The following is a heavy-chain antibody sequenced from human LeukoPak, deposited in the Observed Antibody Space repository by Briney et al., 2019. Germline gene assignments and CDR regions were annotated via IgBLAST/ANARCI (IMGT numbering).Heavy chain of an antibody. CDR1: GGSFSGYY. V-gene: IGHV4-34*01. Sequence: SETLSLTCAVYGGSFSGYYWSWIRQPPGKGLEWIGEINHSGSTNYNPSLKSRVTISLDTSKNQLSLRLSSVTAADTAVYYCAGDQSSTWGGYNWFDPWGQGTLVTVSS. D-gene: IGHD6-13*01. CDR2: INHSGST. J-gene: IGHJ5*02. CDR3: AGDQSSTWGGYNWFDP.